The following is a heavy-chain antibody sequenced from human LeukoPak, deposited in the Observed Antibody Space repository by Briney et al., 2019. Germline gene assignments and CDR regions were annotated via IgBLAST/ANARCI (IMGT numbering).Heavy chain of an antibody. Sequence: GGSLRLSCAASGFTVSSNYMSWVRQAPGKGLDWLAYISGSSNTIYYADSVKGRFTISRDNARNSLYLQMNSLRAEDTAVYYCARRGPTTVTTHDAFDIWGQGTMVTVSS. CDR1: GFTVSSNY. CDR2: ISGSSNTI. CDR3: ARRGPTTVTTHDAFDI. J-gene: IGHJ3*02. V-gene: IGHV3-48*04. D-gene: IGHD4-17*01.